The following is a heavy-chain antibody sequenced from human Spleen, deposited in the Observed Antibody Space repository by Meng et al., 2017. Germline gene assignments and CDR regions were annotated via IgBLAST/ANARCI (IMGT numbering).Heavy chain of an antibody. V-gene: IGHV4-61*02. CDR3: ARLYCSSTSCAAPYYFDY. CDR1: GDSTSSGSYY. Sequence: SETLSLTCTVSGDSTSSGSYYWSWIRQPAGKGLEWIGRIFTSGITNYNPSLKSRVTISLDTSKNQFSLKLTSVTAADTAVYYCARLYCSSTSCAAPYYFDYWGQGALVPSPQ. J-gene: IGHJ4*02. CDR2: IFTSGIT. D-gene: IGHD2-2*01.